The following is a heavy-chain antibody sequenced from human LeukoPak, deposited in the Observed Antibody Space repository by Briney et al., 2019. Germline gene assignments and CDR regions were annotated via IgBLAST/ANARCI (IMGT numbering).Heavy chain of an antibody. CDR2: ISGSGGST. D-gene: IGHD3-22*01. Sequence: PGGSLRLSCAASGFTFSSYAMSWVRQAPGKGLEWVSAISGSGGSTYYADSVKGRFTISRDNSKNTLYLQMNSLRAEDTAVYYCAKDNYYDSSGYSDAFDIWGQGTMVTVSS. CDR3: AKDNYYDSSGYSDAFDI. J-gene: IGHJ3*02. V-gene: IGHV3-23*01. CDR1: GFTFSSYA.